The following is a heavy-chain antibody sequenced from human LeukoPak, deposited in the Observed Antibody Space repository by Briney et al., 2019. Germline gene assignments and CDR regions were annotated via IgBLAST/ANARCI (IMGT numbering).Heavy chain of an antibody. V-gene: IGHV3-23*01. CDR1: GFVFSSYH. Sequence: GGSLRLSCAASGFVFSSYHMSWVRQVPGKGLEWLSVITDNADTTYYADSVKGRFTISRDNSKNTLYLQMNGLRAEDTALYYCASLQKGNGKANFWGQGTLVTVSS. D-gene: IGHD2-8*01. CDR2: ITDNADTT. J-gene: IGHJ4*02. CDR3: ASLQKGNGKANF.